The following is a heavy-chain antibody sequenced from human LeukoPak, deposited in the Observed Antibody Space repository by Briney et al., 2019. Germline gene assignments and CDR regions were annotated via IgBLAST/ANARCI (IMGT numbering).Heavy chain of an antibody. CDR1: GFTFSSYA. D-gene: IGHD3-16*02. CDR2: ISYDGSSK. Sequence: PGRSLRLSCAASGFTFSSYAMHWVRQAPGKGLEWVAVISYDGSSKYYADSVKGRFTISRDNSKNTLYLQMNSLRAEDTAVYYCARDRPGVWGSYRLFQHWGQGTLVTVSS. J-gene: IGHJ1*01. V-gene: IGHV3-30-3*01. CDR3: ARDRPGVWGSYRLFQH.